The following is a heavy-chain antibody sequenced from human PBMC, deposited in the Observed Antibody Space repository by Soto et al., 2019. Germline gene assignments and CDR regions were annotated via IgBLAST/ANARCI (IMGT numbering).Heavy chain of an antibody. J-gene: IGHJ4*02. D-gene: IGHD5-12*01. V-gene: IGHV3-66*01. CDR1: GFSVSGNY. Sequence: EVQLVESGGDLVQPGGSLRLSCAVSGFSVSGNYMSWFRQAPGKGLEWVSVIYSEGTTYYADSVKGRFTISRDNSKNTLYLQMNSLRAEDTAVYYCVRDPTRGSGSNSVDNWGQGTLVTVSS. CDR2: IYSEGTT. CDR3: VRDPTRGSGSNSVDN.